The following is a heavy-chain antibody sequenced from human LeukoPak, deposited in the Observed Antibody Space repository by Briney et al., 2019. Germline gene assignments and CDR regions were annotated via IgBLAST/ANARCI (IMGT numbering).Heavy chain of an antibody. CDR3: ARDTDYVWGSYPPPSGY. CDR2: ISGYNGHT. Sequence: SVKVSCKASGYTFTNYGLSWVRQAPGQGLEWMGWISGYNGHTKYAQRVQGRVTMTTDTSTSTAYMELRSLRSDDTAAYYCARDTDYVWGSYPPPSGYWGQGTLVTVSS. J-gene: IGHJ4*02. D-gene: IGHD3-16*02. CDR1: GYTFTNYG. V-gene: IGHV1-18*01.